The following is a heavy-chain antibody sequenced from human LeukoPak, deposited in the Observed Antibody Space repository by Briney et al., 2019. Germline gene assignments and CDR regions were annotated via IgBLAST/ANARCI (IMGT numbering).Heavy chain of an antibody. Sequence: GSLRLSCAASGFTFSSYAMSWVRQAPGKGLEWVSAISGSGGSTYYADSVKGRFTISRDNSKNTLYLQMNSLRAEDTAVYYCAKEPYCSGGSCRTFDYWGQGTLVTVSS. CDR3: AKEPYCSGGSCRTFDY. D-gene: IGHD2-15*01. CDR2: ISGSGGST. CDR1: GFTFSSYA. J-gene: IGHJ4*02. V-gene: IGHV3-23*01.